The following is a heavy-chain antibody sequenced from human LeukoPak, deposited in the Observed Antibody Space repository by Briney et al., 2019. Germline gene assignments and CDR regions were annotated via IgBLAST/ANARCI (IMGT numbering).Heavy chain of an antibody. CDR2: ISSSSSYI. Sequence: GGSLRLSCAASGFTFSSYSMNWVRQAPGKGLEWVSSISSSSSYIYYADSVKGRFTISRDNAKNSLYLKMNSLRAEDTAVYYCAKARGDQYYYGSGSYSNDYWGQGTLVTVSS. J-gene: IGHJ4*02. CDR3: AKARGDQYYYGSGSYSNDY. V-gene: IGHV3-21*01. D-gene: IGHD3-10*01. CDR1: GFTFSSYS.